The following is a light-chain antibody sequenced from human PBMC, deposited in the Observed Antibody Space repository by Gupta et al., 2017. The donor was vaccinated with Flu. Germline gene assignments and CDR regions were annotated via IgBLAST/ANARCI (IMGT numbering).Light chain of an antibody. J-gene: IGKJ2*01. CDR1: QSISSF. CDR3: QQSYSLYT. V-gene: IGKV1-39*01. Sequence: DIQMTQSPSSLSASVGDRVTITCRASQSISSFLNWYQQKPGKAPELLIYAASSLQSGVPSRFSGSGSGTDFTLTINSLQPGDFATYYCQQSYSLYTFGQGTKLEIK. CDR2: AAS.